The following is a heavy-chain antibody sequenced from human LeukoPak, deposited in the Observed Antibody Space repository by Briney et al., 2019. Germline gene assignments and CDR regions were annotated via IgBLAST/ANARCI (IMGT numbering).Heavy chain of an antibody. CDR2: IYHSGST. J-gene: IGHJ4*02. Sequence: PSETLSLTCAVSGYSISSGYYWGWIRQPPGKGLEWIGSIYHSGSTYYNPSLKSRVTISVDTSKNQFSLKLSSVTAADTAVYYCARDEPAAIGYWGQGTLVTVSS. D-gene: IGHD2-2*02. CDR1: GYSISSGYY. CDR3: ARDEPAAIGY. V-gene: IGHV4-38-2*02.